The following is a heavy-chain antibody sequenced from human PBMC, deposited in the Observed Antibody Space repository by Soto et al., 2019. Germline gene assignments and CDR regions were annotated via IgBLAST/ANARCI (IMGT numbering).Heavy chain of an antibody. CDR3: ARHVIAAAGTFPKYDYYGMDV. J-gene: IGHJ6*02. CDR1: GDSVSSNSAA. V-gene: IGHV6-1*01. D-gene: IGHD6-13*01. Sequence: SQTLSLTCAISGDSVSSNSAAWNWIRQSPSRGLEWLGRTYYRSKWYNDYAVSVKSRITINPDTSKNQFSLQLNSVTPEDTAMYYCARHVIAAAGTFPKYDYYGMDVWGQGTTVTVSS. CDR2: TYYRSKWYN.